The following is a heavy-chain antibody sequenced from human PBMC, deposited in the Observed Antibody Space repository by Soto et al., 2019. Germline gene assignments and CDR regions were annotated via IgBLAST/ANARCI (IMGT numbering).Heavy chain of an antibody. Sequence: SQTLSLTCVISGDSVSSNSAAWNWIRQSPSRGLEWLGRTYYRSKWYSDYAASVESRITVNPDTSKNHFSLQLNSVTPEDTAVYYCARGEQYSGRIFDYWGQGPLVTVYS. CDR1: GDSVSSNSAA. J-gene: IGHJ4*02. D-gene: IGHD1-26*01. CDR2: TYYRSKWYS. CDR3: ARGEQYSGRIFDY. V-gene: IGHV6-1*01.